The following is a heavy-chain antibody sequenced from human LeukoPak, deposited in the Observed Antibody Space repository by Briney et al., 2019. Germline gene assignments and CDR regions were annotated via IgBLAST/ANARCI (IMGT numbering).Heavy chain of an antibody. J-gene: IGHJ6*04. Sequence: GGSLGLSCAASGFTFSNHAMSWVRQAPGKGLEWVSVIGDSGGSTYYADSVRGRFTISRDNSKNTLYLQMNSLRADDTAVYHCAKGGASSPYTYIDVWGKGTTVIVSS. CDR1: GFTFSNHA. CDR2: IGDSGGST. V-gene: IGHV3-23*01. D-gene: IGHD6-6*01. CDR3: AKGGASSPYTYIDV.